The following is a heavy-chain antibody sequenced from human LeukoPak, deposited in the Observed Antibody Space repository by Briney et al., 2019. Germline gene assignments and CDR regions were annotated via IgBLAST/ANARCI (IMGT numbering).Heavy chain of an antibody. CDR1: GVTVSSDY. V-gene: IGHV3-66*01. CDR3: AKDSRRITQYYFDY. J-gene: IGHJ4*02. D-gene: IGHD3-16*01. CDR2: IYRGGGT. Sequence: GGSLRLSCAASGVTVSSDYMSWVRQAPGKGLEWVSVIYRGGGTYYADSVKGRFTISRDNSKNTLSLQMNSLRAEDTAVYYCAKDSRRITQYYFDYWGQGTLVTVSS.